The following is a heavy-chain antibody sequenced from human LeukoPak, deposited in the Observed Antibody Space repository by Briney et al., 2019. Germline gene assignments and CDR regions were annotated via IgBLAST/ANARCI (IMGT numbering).Heavy chain of an antibody. D-gene: IGHD2-15*01. Sequence: PSETLSLTCTVSGYSISSGYYWDWIRQPPGKGLEWIGSIYHSGSTYYNPSLKSRVTISVDTSKNQFSLKLSSVTAADTAVYYCARQGRSDYFDYWGQGTLVTVSS. CDR3: ARQGRSDYFDY. CDR2: IYHSGST. J-gene: IGHJ4*02. CDR1: GYSISSGYY. V-gene: IGHV4-38-2*02.